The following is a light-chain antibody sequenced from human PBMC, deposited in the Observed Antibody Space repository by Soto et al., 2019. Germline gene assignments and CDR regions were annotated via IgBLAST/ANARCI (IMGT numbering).Light chain of an antibody. CDR3: SSYAGGSNYV. Sequence: QSVLTQSPSASGSPGQSVTISCTGTSSDVGGYKYVSWYQQHPGKAPKLMIYEVSKRPSGVPDRFSGSKSGNTASLTVSGLQADDEAAYYCSSYAGGSNYVLGTATKVTVL. CDR2: EVS. CDR1: SSDVGGYKY. V-gene: IGLV2-8*01. J-gene: IGLJ1*01.